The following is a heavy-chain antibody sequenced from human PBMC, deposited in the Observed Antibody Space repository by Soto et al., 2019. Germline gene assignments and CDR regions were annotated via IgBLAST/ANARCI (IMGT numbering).Heavy chain of an antibody. Sequence: GGSLRLSCTASGFTFSNYVMCWVRQAPGKGLEWVSGITSSGGNTDYADSVKGRFTISRDNAKNSLYLQMNSLRAEDTAVYYCAREYCSSTSCLNWFDPWGQGTLVTVSS. CDR1: GFTFSNYV. V-gene: IGHV3-23*01. J-gene: IGHJ5*02. CDR2: ITSSGGNT. CDR3: AREYCSSTSCLNWFDP. D-gene: IGHD2-2*01.